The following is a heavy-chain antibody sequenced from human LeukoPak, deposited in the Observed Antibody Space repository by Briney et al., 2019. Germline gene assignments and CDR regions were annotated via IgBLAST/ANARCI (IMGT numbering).Heavy chain of an antibody. Sequence: ASVKLSCKASGYTFTSYNINWMRQPTGQGLEWMGWMNPNSSNTGYAQKFQGRVSMTWNTSISTAYMELSSLKSEDTAVYYCAKIGAAARRTPNPRWFDLWGQGTLVTVPS. D-gene: IGHD6-6*01. CDR3: AKIGAAARRTPNPRWFDL. CDR1: GYTFTSYN. CDR2: MNPNSSNT. V-gene: IGHV1-8*01. J-gene: IGHJ5*02.